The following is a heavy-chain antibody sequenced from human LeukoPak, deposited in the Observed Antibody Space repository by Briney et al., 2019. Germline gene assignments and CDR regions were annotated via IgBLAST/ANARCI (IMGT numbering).Heavy chain of an antibody. D-gene: IGHD4-11*01. J-gene: IGHJ3*02. CDR2: INPNSGGT. V-gene: IGHV1-2*02. CDR3: AREPTTVTTNGDAFDI. Sequence: ASVKVSCKASGYTFTGYYMHWVRQAPGQGLEWMGWINPNSGGTNYAQKFQGRVTMTRDTSISTAYMELSNLRSDDTAVYYCAREPTTVTTNGDAFDIWGQGTMVTVSS. CDR1: GYTFTGYY.